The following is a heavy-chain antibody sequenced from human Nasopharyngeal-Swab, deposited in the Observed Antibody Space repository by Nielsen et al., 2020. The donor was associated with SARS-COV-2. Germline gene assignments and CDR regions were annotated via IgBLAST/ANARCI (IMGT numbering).Heavy chain of an antibody. J-gene: IGHJ1*01. CDR1: GLTVSSTY. D-gene: IGHD2-2*01. Sequence: GGSLRLSCAVSGLTVSSTYMRWVRQAPGKGLEWVSVTEIGGTTHYADSVKGRFSISRDSSTNTLYLQMNNVRAEDTAVYYCARDLGGGYCTTTNCPGSWGQGTLVTVSS. CDR2: TEIGGTT. CDR3: ARDLGGGYCTTTNCPGS. V-gene: IGHV3-53*01.